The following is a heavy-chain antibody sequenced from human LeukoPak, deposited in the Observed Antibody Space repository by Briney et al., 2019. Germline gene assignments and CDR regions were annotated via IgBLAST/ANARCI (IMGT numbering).Heavy chain of an antibody. Sequence: SVKVSCKVSGGTFSSYAISWVRQAPGQGLEWMGRIIPILGIANYAQKFQGRVTITADKSTSTAYMELSSLRSEDTAVYYCARPQSSVVTGYYYYGMDVWGQGTTVTVSS. CDR1: GGTFSSYA. CDR2: IIPILGIA. J-gene: IGHJ6*02. CDR3: ARPQSSVVTGYYYYGMDV. D-gene: IGHD4-23*01. V-gene: IGHV1-69*04.